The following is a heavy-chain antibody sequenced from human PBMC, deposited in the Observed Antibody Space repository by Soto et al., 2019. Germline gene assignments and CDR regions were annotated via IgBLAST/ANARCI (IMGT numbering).Heavy chain of an antibody. J-gene: IGHJ6*02. V-gene: IGHV4-30-2*01. CDR1: GGSISSGGYS. CDR2: IYHSGST. Sequence: PSETLSLTCAVSGGSISSGGYSWSWIRQPPGKGLEWIGYIYHSGSTYYNPSLKSRVTISVDTSKNQFSLKLSSVTAADTAVYYCARGPRRITMVRGVGRGYYYYGMDVWGQGTTVTVSS. D-gene: IGHD3-10*01. CDR3: ARGPRRITMVRGVGRGYYYYGMDV.